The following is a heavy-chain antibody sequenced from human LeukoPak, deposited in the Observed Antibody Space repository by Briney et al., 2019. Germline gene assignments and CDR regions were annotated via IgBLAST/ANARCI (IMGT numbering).Heavy chain of an antibody. CDR2: INQDGGQK. D-gene: IGHD6-6*01. V-gene: IGHV3-7*01. Sequence: PGGSLRLSCVASGFTISTYWMSWVRQAPGKGLEWVANINQDGGQKYYVDFVKGRFTISRDDAKNSLFLQMNSLRAEDTAIYYCARSSYSSSSSVWGQGTMVTVSS. CDR1: GFTISTYW. CDR3: ARSSYSSSSSV. J-gene: IGHJ3*01.